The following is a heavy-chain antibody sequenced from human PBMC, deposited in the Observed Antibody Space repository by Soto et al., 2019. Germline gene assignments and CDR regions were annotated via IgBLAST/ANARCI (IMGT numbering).Heavy chain of an antibody. Sequence: QVQLVQSGAEVKKPGASVKVSCKVSGYTLTELSMHWVRQAPGKGLERMGGFDPEDGETIYAQKFQGRVTMTEDTSTDTAYMELSSLRSEDTAVYYCATLTVGAAPEYNWFDPWGQGTLVTVSS. CDR1: GYTLTELS. CDR2: FDPEDGET. J-gene: IGHJ5*02. V-gene: IGHV1-24*01. CDR3: ATLTVGAAPEYNWFDP.